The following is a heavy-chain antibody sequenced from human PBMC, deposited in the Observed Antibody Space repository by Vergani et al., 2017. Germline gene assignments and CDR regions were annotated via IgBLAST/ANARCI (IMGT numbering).Heavy chain of an antibody. Sequence: EVQLVESGGGLVQPGGSLRLSCAASGFTVSSNYMSWVRQAPGKGLEWVSVIYSGGSTYYADSVKGRFTISRDNSKNTLYLQMSSLRAEDTAVYYCARESYCGGDCYFDYWGQGTLVTVSS. J-gene: IGHJ4*02. V-gene: IGHV3-66*02. D-gene: IGHD2-21*02. CDR3: ARESYCGGDCYFDY. CDR1: GFTVSSNY. CDR2: IYSGGST.